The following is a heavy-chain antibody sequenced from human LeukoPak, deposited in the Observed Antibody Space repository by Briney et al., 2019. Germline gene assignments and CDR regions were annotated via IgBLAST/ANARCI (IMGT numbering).Heavy chain of an antibody. Sequence: GASVKVSCKASGYTFTGYYMHWVRQAPGQGLEWMGRIIPILGIANYAQKFQGRVTITADKSTSTAYMELSSLRSEDTAVYYCARDPTSGSYYDGAFDIWGQGTMVTVSS. CDR2: IIPILGIA. D-gene: IGHD3-10*01. CDR1: GYTFTGYY. J-gene: IGHJ3*02. CDR3: ARDPTSGSYYDGAFDI. V-gene: IGHV1-69*04.